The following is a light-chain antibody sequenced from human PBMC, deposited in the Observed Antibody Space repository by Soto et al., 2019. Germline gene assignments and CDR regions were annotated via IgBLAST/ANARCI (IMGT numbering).Light chain of an antibody. CDR1: QSVLYSSNNKNY. J-gene: IGKJ1*01. CDR3: QQYYGTPPRT. CDR2: WAS. Sequence: DIVMTQSPDSLAVSLGERATINCKSSQSVLYSSNNKNYLAWYQQKPGQPPKLLISWASTRESGVPDRCSGSGSGTDFTLTISCLQAEDVAVYYCQQYYGTPPRTFGQGTKVEIK. V-gene: IGKV4-1*01.